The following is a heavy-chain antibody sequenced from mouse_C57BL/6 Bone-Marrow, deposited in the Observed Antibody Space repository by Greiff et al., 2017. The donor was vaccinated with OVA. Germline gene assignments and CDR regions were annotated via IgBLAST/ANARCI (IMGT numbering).Heavy chain of an antibody. Sequence: EVQLQQSGAELVRPGASVKLSCTASGFNIKDYYMHWVKQRPEQGLEWIGWIDPENGDTEYASKFQGKATITADTSSNTAYLQLSSLTSEDTAVYDCTTVLRYSYYFYYWGQGTTLTVSSDFDYWGQGTTLTVSS. D-gene: IGHD1-1*01. CDR2: IDPENGDT. CDR3: TTVLRYSYYFYYWGQGTTLTVSSDFDY. V-gene: IGHV14-4*01. CDR1: GFNIKDYY. J-gene: IGHJ2*01.